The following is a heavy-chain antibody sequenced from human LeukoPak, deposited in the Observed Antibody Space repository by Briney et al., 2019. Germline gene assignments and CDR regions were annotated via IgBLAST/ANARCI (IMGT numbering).Heavy chain of an antibody. CDR3: ARDHNCGPDY. J-gene: IGHJ4*02. CDR2: IHPTSGDT. V-gene: IGHV1-2*02. CDR1: GYSFTDHY. D-gene: IGHD7-27*01. Sequence: ASVKVSCKASGYSFTDHYLHWLRQAPGQGLEWMGWIHPTSGDTNYAQRFQGRVSLTRDTSISTAYMELSSLRSDDTAVYYCARDHNCGPDYWGQGTLVSVSS.